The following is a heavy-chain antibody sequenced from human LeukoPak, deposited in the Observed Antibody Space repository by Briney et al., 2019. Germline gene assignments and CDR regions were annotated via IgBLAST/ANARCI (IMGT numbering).Heavy chain of an antibody. D-gene: IGHD6-19*01. Sequence: SETLSLTCTVSGASIIGPKWWNWVRLSPGKGMEWIGEIFHSGSTHYNPSLKSRVTISVDTSKNQVSLILTSVTDADTAVYYCATSSGWYRYDSWGQGTLVTVSS. CDR2: IFHSGST. V-gene: IGHV4-4*02. J-gene: IGHJ4*02. CDR3: ATSSGWYRYDS. CDR1: GASIIGPKW.